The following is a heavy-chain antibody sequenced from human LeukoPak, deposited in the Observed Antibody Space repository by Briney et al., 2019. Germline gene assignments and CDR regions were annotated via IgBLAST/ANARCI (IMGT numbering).Heavy chain of an antibody. V-gene: IGHV3-23*01. CDR1: GFTFSIYA. CDR2: IIDSGTRT. J-gene: IGHJ4*02. D-gene: IGHD2-15*01. CDR3: VRGGGSYHDY. Sequence: GGSLTLSCAASGFTFSIYAMTWVRHAPGGGLEWVSSIIDSGTRTNYADSAKGRFTISRENSKNTLYLQMNSLRAEDTAVYYCVRGGGSYHDYWGPGTLVTVSS.